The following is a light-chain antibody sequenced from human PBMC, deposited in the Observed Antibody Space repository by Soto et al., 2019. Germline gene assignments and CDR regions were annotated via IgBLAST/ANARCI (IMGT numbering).Light chain of an antibody. CDR1: STDVGNYNY. Sequence: QCALTQPPSASGSPGQSLTISCTGTSTDVGNYNYVSWYQQHPGKAPKLMISDVNRRPSGVPDRFSGSKSGNTASLTVSGLQAEDEADYYCSSYAGSNNWVFGGGTKVTVL. V-gene: IGLV2-8*01. J-gene: IGLJ3*02. CDR3: SSYAGSNNWV. CDR2: DVN.